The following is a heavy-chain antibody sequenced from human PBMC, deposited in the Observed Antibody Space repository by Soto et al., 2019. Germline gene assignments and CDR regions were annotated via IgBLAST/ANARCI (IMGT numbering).Heavy chain of an antibody. CDR3: AKVSSSWYAGFFDL. D-gene: IGHD6-13*01. CDR1: GFTFSSHA. Sequence: EVQLLESGGGLVQPGRSLRLSCTASGFTFSSHAMTWVRQAPGKGLDWVSGLSDSGDSIYYADSVKGRFTIYRDNSMNTLYLQMNTLRVEDTAVYYCAKVSSSWYAGFFDLWGQGTLVTVSS. J-gene: IGHJ4*02. V-gene: IGHV3-23*01. CDR2: LSDSGDSI.